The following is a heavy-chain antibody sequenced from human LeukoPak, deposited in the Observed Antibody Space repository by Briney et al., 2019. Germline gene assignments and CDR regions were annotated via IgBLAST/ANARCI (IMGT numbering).Heavy chain of an antibody. V-gene: IGHV4-34*01. CDR3: AIYYYGSGSYSRSSGY. Sequence: SETPSLTCAVYGGSFSGYYWSWIRQPPGKGLEWIGEINHSGSTNYNPSLKSRVTISVDTSKNQFSLKLSSVTAADTAVYYCAIYYYGSGSYSRSSGYWGQGTLVTVSS. J-gene: IGHJ4*02. D-gene: IGHD3-10*01. CDR2: INHSGST. CDR1: GGSFSGYY.